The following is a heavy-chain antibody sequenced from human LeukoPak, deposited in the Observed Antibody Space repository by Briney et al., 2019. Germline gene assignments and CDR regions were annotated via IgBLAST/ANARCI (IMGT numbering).Heavy chain of an antibody. J-gene: IGHJ4*02. D-gene: IGHD3-10*01. CDR2: IRASGERT. CDR3: AKRGVVIRVVLVGFHKEAYYFDS. CDR1: GFTLSSYA. Sequence: GGSLRLSCAASGFTLSSYAMSWVRQAPGKGLDWVSGIRASGERTFYADSVKGRFTISRDNPKNTLYLQMNSLRAEDMAVYFCAKRGVVIRVVLVGFHKEAYYFDSWGQGALVTVSS. V-gene: IGHV3-23*01.